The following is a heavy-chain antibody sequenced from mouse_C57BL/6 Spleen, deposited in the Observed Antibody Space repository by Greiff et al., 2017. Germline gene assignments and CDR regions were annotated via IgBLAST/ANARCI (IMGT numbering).Heavy chain of an antibody. CDR1: GYTFTSYW. Sequence: VQLQQPGAELVMPGASVKLSCKASGYTFTSYWMHWVKQRPGQGLEWIGEIDPSDSYTNYNQKFKGKSTLTVAKSSSTAYMQLSSLTSEDSAVYYCARWENSGSSPAWFADWGQGTLVTVSA. J-gene: IGHJ3*01. CDR2: IDPSDSYT. D-gene: IGHD1-1*01. CDR3: ARWENSGSSPAWFAD. V-gene: IGHV1-69*01.